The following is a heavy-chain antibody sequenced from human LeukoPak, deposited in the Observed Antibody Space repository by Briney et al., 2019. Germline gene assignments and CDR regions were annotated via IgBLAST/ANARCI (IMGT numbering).Heavy chain of an antibody. CDR3: ARDLEYYGSGSYCPGY. J-gene: IGHJ4*02. CDR1: GYTFTSYG. D-gene: IGHD3-10*01. V-gene: IGHV1-18*01. CDR2: ISAYNGNT. Sequence: ASVKVSCKASGYTFTSYGISWVRQAPGQGLEWMGWISAYNGNTNYAQKLQGRVTVTTDTSTSTAYMELRSLRSDDTAVYYCARDLEYYGSGSYCPGYWGQGTLVTVSS.